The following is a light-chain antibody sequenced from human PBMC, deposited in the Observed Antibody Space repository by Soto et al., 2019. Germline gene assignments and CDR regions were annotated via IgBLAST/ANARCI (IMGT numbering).Light chain of an antibody. Sequence: QSVLTQSPSASGTPGQRVTISCSGSSSNIGSNTVNWYQQLPGTAPKVLIYSDNQRPSGVPDRFSGSKSGTSASLAISGLQSEDEADYYCAAWDDSLNGWVFGGGTKLTVL. CDR1: SSNIGSNT. CDR2: SDN. J-gene: IGLJ3*02. V-gene: IGLV1-44*01. CDR3: AAWDDSLNGWV.